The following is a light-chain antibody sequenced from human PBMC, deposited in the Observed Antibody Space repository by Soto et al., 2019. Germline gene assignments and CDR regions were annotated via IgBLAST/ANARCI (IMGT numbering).Light chain of an antibody. V-gene: IGKV1-8*01. CDR3: QQYYSYPPIT. J-gene: IGKJ5*01. CDR1: QGISSY. CDR2: AAS. Sequence: AIRMTQSPXXXXASTGDRVTITCRASQGISSYLAWYQQKPGKAPKLLIYAASTLQSGVPSRFSGSGSGTDFTLTISCLQSEDFATYYCQQYYSYPPITFGQGTRLEIK.